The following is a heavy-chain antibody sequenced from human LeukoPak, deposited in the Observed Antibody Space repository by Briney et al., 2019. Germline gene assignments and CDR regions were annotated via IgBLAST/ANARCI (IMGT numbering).Heavy chain of an antibody. CDR3: ARLIGVGATSYFDY. D-gene: IGHD1-26*01. J-gene: IGHJ4*02. Sequence: GGSLRLSCVVSGITFSNAWMNWVRQTPGKGLEWVSVIYSGGSTYYADSVKGRFTISRDNSKNTLYLQMNSLRAEDTAVYYCARLIGVGATSYFDYWGQGTLVTVSS. CDR2: IYSGGST. CDR1: GITFSNAW. V-gene: IGHV3-53*01.